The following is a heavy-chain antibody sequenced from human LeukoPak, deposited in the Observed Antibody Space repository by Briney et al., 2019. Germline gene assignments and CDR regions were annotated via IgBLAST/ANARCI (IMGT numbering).Heavy chain of an antibody. V-gene: IGHV3-15*01. CDR2: IRSKTDGGTT. J-gene: IGHJ4*02. Sequence: GGSLRLSCAASGLTFSNAWMSWVRQAPGKGLEWVGRIRSKTDGGTTGYAAPVKGRFTIPRDDSKNTLYLQINSLKTEDTAVYYCTTDYTVAPTFLGYWGQGTLVTVSS. CDR1: GLTFSNAW. D-gene: IGHD4-11*01. CDR3: TTDYTVAPTFLGY.